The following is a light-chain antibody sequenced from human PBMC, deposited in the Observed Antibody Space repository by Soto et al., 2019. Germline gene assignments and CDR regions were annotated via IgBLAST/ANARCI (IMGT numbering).Light chain of an antibody. CDR3: QSYDSSLSGYV. J-gene: IGLJ1*01. CDR1: SSNIGAGYD. Sequence: QSVLTQPPSVPGAPGQRVTISGTGSSSNIGAGYDVHWYQQLPGTAPKLLISGNSNRPSGVPDRFSGSKSGTSASLAITGLQAEDEADYYCQSYDSSLSGYVFGTGTKLTVL. CDR2: GNS. V-gene: IGLV1-40*01.